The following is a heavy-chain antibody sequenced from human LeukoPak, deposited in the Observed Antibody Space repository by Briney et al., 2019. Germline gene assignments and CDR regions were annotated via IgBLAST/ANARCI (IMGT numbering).Heavy chain of an antibody. CDR2: INHSGST. V-gene: IGHV4-34*01. CDR3: ARAGDHAFDY. CDR1: GGSFSGYY. Sequence: SETLSLTCAVYGGSFSGYYWSWIRQPPGKGLEWIGEINHSGSTNYNPSLKSRVTISVDTSKNQFSLKLSSVTAADMAVYYCARAGDHAFDYWGQGTLVTVSS. J-gene: IGHJ4*02. D-gene: IGHD2-21*01.